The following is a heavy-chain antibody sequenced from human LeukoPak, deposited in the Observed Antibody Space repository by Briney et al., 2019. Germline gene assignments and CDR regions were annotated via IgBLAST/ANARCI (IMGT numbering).Heavy chain of an antibody. J-gene: IGHJ4*02. CDR3: ARDRGYSGYDGCDY. Sequence: GGSLRLSCAASGFTFSSYAMHWVRQAPGKGLEWVAVISYDGSNKYYADSLKGRFTNSRDNSKNTLYLQMNSLRAEDTAVYYCARDRGYSGYDGCDYWGQGTLVTVSS. D-gene: IGHD5-12*01. V-gene: IGHV3-30*04. CDR2: ISYDGSNK. CDR1: GFTFSSYA.